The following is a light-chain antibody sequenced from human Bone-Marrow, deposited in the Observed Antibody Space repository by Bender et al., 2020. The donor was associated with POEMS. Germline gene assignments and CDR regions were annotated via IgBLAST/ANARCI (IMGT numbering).Light chain of an antibody. Sequence: QSALTQPRSVSGSPGQSVTISCTGSSSDVGGYNYVSWYQQHPGKAPKVMIYDVSKRPSGVPDRFSGSKSGNTASLTVSGLQAEDEADYYCSSYAGGNTWVFAGGTKLTVL. V-gene: IGLV2-11*01. CDR3: SSYAGGNTWV. CDR2: DVS. CDR1: SSDVGGYNY. J-gene: IGLJ3*02.